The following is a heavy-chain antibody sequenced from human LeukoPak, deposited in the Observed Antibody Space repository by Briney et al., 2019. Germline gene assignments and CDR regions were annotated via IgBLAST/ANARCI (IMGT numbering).Heavy chain of an antibody. V-gene: IGHV4-4*07. D-gene: IGHD5-24*01. J-gene: IGHJ4*02. CDR2: VYTSGNA. Sequence: SETLSLTCTVSGGSITSNYWSWIRQPAGKGLEWIGRVYTSGNANYNPSLQSRVTMSVDTSKNQFSLKLSSVTAADTALYYCARHHSIEMATNWPLDYWGQGTLVTVSS. CDR1: GGSITSNY. CDR3: ARHHSIEMATNWPLDY.